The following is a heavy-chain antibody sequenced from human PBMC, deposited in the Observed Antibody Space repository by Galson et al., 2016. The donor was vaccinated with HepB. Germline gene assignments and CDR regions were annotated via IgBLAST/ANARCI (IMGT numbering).Heavy chain of an antibody. CDR3: AKSYSSAYYSAWDY. V-gene: IGHV3-23*01. CDR1: GFTFSSYA. CDR2: IRASGAGT. Sequence: SLGLSCAASGFTFSSYAMTWVRQAPGKGLEWVSGIRASGAGTYYADSVKGRFTISSDNSKNTLHLQMNSLRVEDTAVYYCAKSYSSAYYSAWDYWGQGTLVSVSS. D-gene: IGHD1-26*01. J-gene: IGHJ4*02.